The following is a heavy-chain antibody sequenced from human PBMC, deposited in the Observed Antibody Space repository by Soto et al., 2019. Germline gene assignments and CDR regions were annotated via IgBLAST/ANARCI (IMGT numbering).Heavy chain of an antibody. CDR3: AKTDEAVAGTVYGS. CDR2: IGGGGGST. V-gene: IGHV3-23*01. Sequence: EVQLLESGGDLVQPGGSLRLSCAASGFTFSNYAMGWVRQAPGKGLEWVSAIGGGGGSTYYAGSVKGRFTISRDNSKNTLYLQMSSLRADDTAIYYCAKTDEAVAGTVYGSWGQGTLVTVSS. CDR1: GFTFSNYA. J-gene: IGHJ5*02. D-gene: IGHD6-19*01.